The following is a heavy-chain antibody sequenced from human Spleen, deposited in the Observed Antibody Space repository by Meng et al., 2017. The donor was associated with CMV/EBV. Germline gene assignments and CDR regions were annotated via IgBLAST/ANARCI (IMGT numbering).Heavy chain of an antibody. CDR1: GGSISSSSYY. D-gene: IGHD2-15*01. CDR2: IYYSGST. J-gene: IGHJ4*02. CDR3: ARDILATPTYYFDY. Sequence: QRPLTGTAPGPLKPSATLSLTCTVSGGSISSSSYYWGWIRQPPGKGLEWIGSIYYSGSTYYNPSLKSRVTISVDTSKNQFSLKLSSVTAADTAVYYCARDILATPTYYFDYWGQGTLVTVSS. V-gene: IGHV4-39*07.